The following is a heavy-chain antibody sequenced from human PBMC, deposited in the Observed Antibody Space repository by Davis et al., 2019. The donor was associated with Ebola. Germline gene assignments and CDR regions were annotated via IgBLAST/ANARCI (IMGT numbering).Heavy chain of an antibody. D-gene: IGHD5-24*01. CDR2: IIPILGIA. CDR3: ARDRDGYNIRDVAFDI. Sequence: SVKVSCKASGYTFTGYYMHWVRQAPGQGLEWMGRIIPILGIANYAQKFQGRVTITADKSTSTAYMELSSLRSEDTAVYYCARDRDGYNIRDVAFDIWGQGTMVTVSS. V-gene: IGHV1-69*04. J-gene: IGHJ3*02. CDR1: GYTFTGYY.